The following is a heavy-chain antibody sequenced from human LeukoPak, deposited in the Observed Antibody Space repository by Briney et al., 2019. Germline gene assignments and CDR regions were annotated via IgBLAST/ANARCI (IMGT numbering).Heavy chain of an antibody. V-gene: IGHV4-59*01. CDR2: IYYSGST. J-gene: IGHJ6*02. Sequence: IPSETLSLTCTVSGGSISSYYWSWIRQPPGKGLEWIGYIYYSGSTNYNPSLKSRVTISVDTSKNQFSLKLSSVTAADTAVYYCARGLGYCSSTSCYLPRVWGQGTTVTVSS. CDR3: ARGLGYCSSTSCYLPRV. D-gene: IGHD2-2*01. CDR1: GGSISSYY.